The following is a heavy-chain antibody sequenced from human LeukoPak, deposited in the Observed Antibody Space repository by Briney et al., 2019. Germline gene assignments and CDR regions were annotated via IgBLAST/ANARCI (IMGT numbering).Heavy chain of an antibody. D-gene: IGHD3-3*01. CDR1: GFSLSTSGVG. Sequence: SGPTLVNPTQTLTLTCTFSGFSLSTSGVGVGWIRQPPGKALEWLALIYWNDDKRYSPSLKSRLTITKDTSKNQVVLTMTNMDPVDTATYYCAHHLPYDFWSGYYTNWFDPWGQGTLVTVSS. CDR2: IYWNDDK. J-gene: IGHJ5*02. CDR3: AHHLPYDFWSGYYTNWFDP. V-gene: IGHV2-5*01.